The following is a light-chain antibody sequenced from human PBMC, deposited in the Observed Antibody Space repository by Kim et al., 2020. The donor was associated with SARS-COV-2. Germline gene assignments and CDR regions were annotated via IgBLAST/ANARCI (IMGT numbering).Light chain of an antibody. CDR2: YES. Sequence: APGKTARITCGGNNIGSKSVIWYHQKPGQAPMLVISYESDRTSGIPERFSGSNSGNTATLTISRVEAGDEADYYCQVWDSSSDHRVFGGGTKLTVL. V-gene: IGLV3-21*04. J-gene: IGLJ3*02. CDR3: QVWDSSSDHRV. CDR1: NIGSKS.